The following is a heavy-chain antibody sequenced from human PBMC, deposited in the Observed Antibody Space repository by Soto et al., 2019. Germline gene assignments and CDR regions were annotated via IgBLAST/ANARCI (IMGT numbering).Heavy chain of an antibody. Sequence: SETLSLTCSVSGAALNSGNYYWSWIRQVPGKGLEWIGHIYVTGAVDYNPSLRDRITISQDTSERQFSLNLRLVTAADTAVYYCARLRIATNNYKWFDPWGQGTLATVSS. CDR3: ARLRIATNNYKWFDP. V-gene: IGHV4-31*03. D-gene: IGHD2-21*01. CDR2: IYVTGAV. J-gene: IGHJ5*02. CDR1: GAALNSGNYY.